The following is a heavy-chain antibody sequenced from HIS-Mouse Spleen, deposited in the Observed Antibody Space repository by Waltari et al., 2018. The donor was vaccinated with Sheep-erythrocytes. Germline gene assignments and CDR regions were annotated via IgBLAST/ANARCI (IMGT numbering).Heavy chain of an antibody. CDR3: ARLGLYYDFWSGYYTEKNAFDI. CDR2: IYYSGST. J-gene: IGHJ3*02. Sequence: QLQLQESGPGLVKPSETLSLTCTVSGGSISSSSYYWGWIRRPPGKGLEWIGSIYYSGSTYYNPSLKSRVTISVDTSKNQFSLKLSSVTAADTAVYYCARLGLYYDFWSGYYTEKNAFDIWGQGTMVTVSS. D-gene: IGHD3-3*01. V-gene: IGHV4-39*01. CDR1: GGSISSSSYY.